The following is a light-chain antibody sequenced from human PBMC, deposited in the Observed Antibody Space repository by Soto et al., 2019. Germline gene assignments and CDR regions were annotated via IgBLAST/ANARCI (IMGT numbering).Light chain of an antibody. CDR2: WAS. J-gene: IGKJ4*01. CDR1: QSVLYSSNNKNY. Sequence: DIVMTQSPDSLAVSLGERATINCKSSQSVLYSSNNKNYLAWYQQKPGQPPKLLIYWASTRESGVPDRFSGSGSGTDFTLTISSLQAEDVAVYYCQQYYSIPSLTVGGGTKVEIK. CDR3: QQYYSIPSLT. V-gene: IGKV4-1*01.